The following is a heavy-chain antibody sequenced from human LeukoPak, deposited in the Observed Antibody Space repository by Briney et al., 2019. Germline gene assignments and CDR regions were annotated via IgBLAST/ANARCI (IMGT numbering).Heavy chain of an antibody. CDR1: GGSISTYY. Sequence: SETLSLTCTVSGGSISTYYWNWIRQPPGKGLEWIGYIYYSGNTNYNPSLKSRVTISADTSKNQFSLKLSSVTAADTAVYYCARQGLDSGSSYWYFDLWGRGTLVTVSS. CDR2: IYYSGNT. V-gene: IGHV4-59*08. D-gene: IGHD3-10*01. J-gene: IGHJ2*01. CDR3: ARQGLDSGSSYWYFDL.